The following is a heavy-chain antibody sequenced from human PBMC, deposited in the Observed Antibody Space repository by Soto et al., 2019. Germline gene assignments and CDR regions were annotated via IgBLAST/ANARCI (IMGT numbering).Heavy chain of an antibody. J-gene: IGHJ4*02. Sequence: EVQLVESGGGLVQPGGSLTLSCAASGFTFSSYWMHWVRQTPGKGLVWVSRIKSDGSGTMYADSVKGRLIISRDNARNTPYLQMTSVRFEDTDVYFCARGDGDHYVGNCYLGRNWGQGALVTVSS. CDR2: IKSDGSGT. V-gene: IGHV3-74*03. D-gene: IGHD3-10*02. CDR1: GFTFSSYW. CDR3: ARGDGDHYVGNCYLGRN.